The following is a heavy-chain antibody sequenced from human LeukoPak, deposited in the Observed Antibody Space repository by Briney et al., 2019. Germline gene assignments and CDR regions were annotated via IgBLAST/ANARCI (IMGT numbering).Heavy chain of an antibody. D-gene: IGHD3-22*01. CDR1: GFTFSNYW. J-gene: IGHJ3*02. CDR3: ARIRGDYDSRGYYFLGAFDI. CDR2: IKQDGSEK. Sequence: GGSLRLSRAASGFTFSNYWMSWVRQAPGKGLEWVANIKQDGSEKYYVDSVKGRFTISRDNAKNSLYLQMNSLRAEDTAVYYCARIRGDYDSRGYYFLGAFDIWGQGTMVTVSS. V-gene: IGHV3-7*01.